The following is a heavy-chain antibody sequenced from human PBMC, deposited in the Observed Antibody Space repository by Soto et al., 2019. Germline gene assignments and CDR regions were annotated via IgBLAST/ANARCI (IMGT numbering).Heavy chain of an antibody. V-gene: IGHV3-23*01. CDR3: ARDGWQWLVRVLGNFDY. CDR2: FRGDGTGA. J-gene: IGHJ4*02. Sequence: GGSLRLSCAASGFTFSSYAMSWVRQAPGKGLEWVSAFRGDGTGAHYADSVKGRFTISRDNSKNTLYLHMNSLRAEDTAVYYCARDGWQWLVRVLGNFDYWGQGTLVTVS. D-gene: IGHD6-19*01. CDR1: GFTFSSYA.